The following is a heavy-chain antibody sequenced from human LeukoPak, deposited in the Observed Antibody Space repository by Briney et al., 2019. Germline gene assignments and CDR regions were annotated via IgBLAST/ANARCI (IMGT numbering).Heavy chain of an antibody. J-gene: IGHJ4*02. D-gene: IGHD3-22*01. Sequence: GGPLRLSCAASGFTFSSYGMHWVRQAPGKGLEWVAVISYDGSNKYYADSVKGRFTISRDNSKNTLYLQMNSLRAEDTAVYYCAKFYYYDSSGFDYWGQGTLVTVSS. V-gene: IGHV3-30*18. CDR2: ISYDGSNK. CDR3: AKFYYYDSSGFDY. CDR1: GFTFSSYG.